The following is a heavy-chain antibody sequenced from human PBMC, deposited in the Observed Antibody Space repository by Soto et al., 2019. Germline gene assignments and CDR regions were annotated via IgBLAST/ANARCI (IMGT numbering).Heavy chain of an antibody. CDR3: APELDNWFDP. CDR1: GFTFSSYG. Sequence: QVQLVESGGGVVQPGRSLRLSCAASGFTFSSYGMHWVRQAPGKGLEWVAVIWYDGSNNYYADSVKGRFTISRDNSKNALYLQMNSLRAEDTAVYYCAPELDNWFDPWGQGTLVTVSS. J-gene: IGHJ5*02. V-gene: IGHV3-33*01. D-gene: IGHD3-10*01. CDR2: IWYDGSNN.